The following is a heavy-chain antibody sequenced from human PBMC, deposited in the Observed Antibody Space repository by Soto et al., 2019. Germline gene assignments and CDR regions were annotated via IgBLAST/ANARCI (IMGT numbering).Heavy chain of an antibody. V-gene: IGHV3-23*01. D-gene: IGHD2-21*01. J-gene: IGHJ3*02. CDR1: EFTVSSNY. Sequence: VGSLRLSCAASEFTVSSNYMSWVRQAPGKGLEWVSAIGGSGGSTYYADSVKGRFTISRDNSKNTLYLQMNSLRAEDTAVYYCAKDLDIVVVPSDAFDIWGQGTMVTVSS. CDR3: AKDLDIVVVPSDAFDI. CDR2: IGGSGGST.